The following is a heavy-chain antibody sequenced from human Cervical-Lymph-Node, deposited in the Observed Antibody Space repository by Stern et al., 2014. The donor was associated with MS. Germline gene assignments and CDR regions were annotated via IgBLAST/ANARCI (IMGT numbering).Heavy chain of an antibody. CDR3: ARGPLDSKKYLLGFDY. CDR1: GFTFSSYS. V-gene: IGHV3-48*02. CDR2: ISSSSSTI. Sequence: EVQLVESGGGLVQPGGSLRLSCAASGFTFSSYSMNWVRQAPGKGLEWVSYISSSSSTIYYADSVKGRFTISRDNAKNSLYLQMNSLRDEDTAVYYCARGPLDSKKYLLGFDYWGQGTLVTVSS. J-gene: IGHJ4*02. D-gene: IGHD3-22*01.